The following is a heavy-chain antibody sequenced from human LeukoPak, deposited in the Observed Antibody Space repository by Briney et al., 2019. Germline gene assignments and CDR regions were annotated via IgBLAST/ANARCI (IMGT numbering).Heavy chain of an antibody. D-gene: IGHD2-15*01. CDR2: INTNTGNP. J-gene: IGHJ4*02. CDR3: ARGRVVAATRYFDY. CDR1: GYTFTSYA. Sequence: ASVKVSCKASGYTFTSYAMNWVRQAPGQGLEWMGWINTNTGNPTYAQGFTGRFVFSLDTSVSTAYLQISSLNAEDTAVYYCARGRVVAATRYFDYCGQGTLVTASS. V-gene: IGHV7-4-1*02.